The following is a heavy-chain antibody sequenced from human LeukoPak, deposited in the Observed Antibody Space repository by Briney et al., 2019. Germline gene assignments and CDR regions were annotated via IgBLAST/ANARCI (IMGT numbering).Heavy chain of an antibody. V-gene: IGHV3-74*01. D-gene: IGHD6-13*01. CDR3: ARDRKQQLTLDV. CDR1: GFTFSSYW. J-gene: IGHJ6*04. CDR2: INSDGSST. Sequence: GGSLRLSCAASGFTFSSYWMHWVRQAPGKGLVWVSRINSDGSSTSYADSVKGRFTISRDNAKNTLYLQMSSLRAEGTAVYYCARDRKQQLTLDVWGKGTTVTVSS.